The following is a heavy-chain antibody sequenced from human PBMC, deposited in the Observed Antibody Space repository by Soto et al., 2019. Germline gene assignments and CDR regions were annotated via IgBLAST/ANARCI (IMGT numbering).Heavy chain of an antibody. Sequence: GGSLRLSCAASGFTFSSYAMTWVRQAPGKGLEWVSGISGSGGGTYYADSVKGRFTISRDNYQNTVYLQMNSLRAEDTAVYYCAAQPRFGDLSPDYYGMDVWGQGTTVTVSS. V-gene: IGHV3-23*01. CDR1: GFTFSSYA. J-gene: IGHJ6*02. CDR3: AAQPRFGDLSPDYYGMDV. D-gene: IGHD3-10*01. CDR2: ISGSGGGT.